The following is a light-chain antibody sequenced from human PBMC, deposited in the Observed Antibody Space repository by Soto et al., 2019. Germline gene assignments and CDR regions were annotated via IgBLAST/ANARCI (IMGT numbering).Light chain of an antibody. J-gene: IGKJ2*01. CDR3: QQYNNWPPYT. CDR1: QSVGSN. Sequence: ERVMTQSPATLSLSPGERATLSCRASQSVGSNLAWFQQKPGQAPRLLIYGASTRATGIPARFSGSGSGTEFTLTISSLQSEDFAVYYCQQYNNWPPYTFGQGTKLEIK. V-gene: IGKV3-15*01. CDR2: GAS.